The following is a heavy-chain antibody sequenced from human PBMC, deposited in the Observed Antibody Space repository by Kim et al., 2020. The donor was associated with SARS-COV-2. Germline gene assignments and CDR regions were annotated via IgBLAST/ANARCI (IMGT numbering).Heavy chain of an antibody. V-gene: IGHV3-23*01. D-gene: IGHD5-12*01. CDR2: ST. J-gene: IGHJ4*02. CDR3: ARRDSGYEFY. Sequence: STYYADSVKGRFTISRDNSKNTLYLQMNSLRAEDTAVYYCARRDSGYEFYWGQGTLVTVSS.